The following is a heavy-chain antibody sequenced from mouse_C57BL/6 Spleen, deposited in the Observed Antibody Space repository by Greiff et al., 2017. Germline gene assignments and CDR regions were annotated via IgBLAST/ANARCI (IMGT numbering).Heavy chain of an antibody. V-gene: IGHV1-85*01. CDR3: TRGDGNCAY. J-gene: IGHJ3*01. CDR1: GYTFTSYD. CDR2: IYPRDGST. D-gene: IGHD2-1*01. Sequence: QVQLKESGPELVKPGASVKLSCKASGYTFTSYDINWVKQRPGQGLEWIGWIYPRDGSTKYNEKFKGQATLTVDTSSSTAYMELHSLASEDSAVYFCTRGDGNCAYWGQGTLVTVSA.